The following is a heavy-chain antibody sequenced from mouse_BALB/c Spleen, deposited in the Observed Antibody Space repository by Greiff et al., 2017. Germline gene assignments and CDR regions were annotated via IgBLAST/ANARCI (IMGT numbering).Heavy chain of an antibody. CDR3: ARLTTATGSLDY. J-gene: IGHJ4*01. Sequence: DVMLVESGGDLVKPGGSLKLSCAASGFTFSSYGMSWVRQTPDKRLEWVATISSGGSYTYYPDSVKGRFTISRDNAKNTLYLQMSSLKSEDTAMYYCARLTTATGSLDYWGQGTPVTVSS. CDR2: ISSGGSYT. V-gene: IGHV5-6*02. D-gene: IGHD1-2*01. CDR1: GFTFSSYG.